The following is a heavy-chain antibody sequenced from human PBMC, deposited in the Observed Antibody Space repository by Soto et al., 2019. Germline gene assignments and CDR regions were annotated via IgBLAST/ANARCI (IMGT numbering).Heavy chain of an antibody. Sequence: QVQLQESGPGLVKPSQTLTLPCSVSGGSINSGGYYWTWIRQHPGKGLEWIGNIYYSGSTSYKPSLKSRVTISIDTSKTHFSLKLSSVTAADTAVYYCARSSISKKIDYWGQGTLVTVSS. CDR3: ARSSISKKIDY. CDR1: GGSINSGGYY. CDR2: IYYSGST. D-gene: IGHD2-2*01. V-gene: IGHV4-31*03. J-gene: IGHJ4*02.